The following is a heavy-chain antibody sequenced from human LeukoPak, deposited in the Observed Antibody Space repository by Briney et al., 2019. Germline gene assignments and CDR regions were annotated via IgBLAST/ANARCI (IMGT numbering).Heavy chain of an antibody. V-gene: IGHV3-48*03. CDR3: VRRESSGFFFYFDH. J-gene: IGHJ4*02. CDR1: GFIFSSHE. Sequence: GGSLRLSCEASGFIFSSHEMNWVRQSPGKGLEWLSYISGDGTTIFYEDSVKGRFSISRDNAKKSLSLQMNSLRVEDTAVYYCVRRESSGFFFYFDHWGQGALVTVSS. CDR2: ISGDGTTI. D-gene: IGHD3-22*01.